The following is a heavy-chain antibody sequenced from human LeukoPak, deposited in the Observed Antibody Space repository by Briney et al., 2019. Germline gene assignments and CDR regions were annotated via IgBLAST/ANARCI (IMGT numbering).Heavy chain of an antibody. J-gene: IGHJ4*02. CDR1: GFTFSSYA. Sequence: GGSLRLSCAASGFTFSSYAMHWVRQAPGKGLEGVAVISYDGSNKYYADSVKGRFTISRDNSKNTLYLQMNSLRAEDTAVYYCARGGEEMATISYWGQGTLVTVSS. CDR2: ISYDGSNK. CDR3: ARGGEEMATISY. D-gene: IGHD5-24*01. V-gene: IGHV3-30-3*01.